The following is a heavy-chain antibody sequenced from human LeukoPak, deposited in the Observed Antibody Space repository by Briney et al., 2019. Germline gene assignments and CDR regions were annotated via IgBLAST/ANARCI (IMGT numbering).Heavy chain of an antibody. V-gene: IGHV1-8*01. CDR2: MNPNSGNT. D-gene: IGHD3-22*01. CDR1: GYTFTSYD. CDR3: ARADYDSGGSTRKQIDF. J-gene: IGHJ4*02. Sequence: GASVKVSCKASGYTFTSYDINWVRQATGQGLEWMGWMNPNSGNTAYAQKFQGRVTMTRNTSISTAYMELSSLRSEGTAVYYCARADYDSGGSTRKQIDFWGQGTLVTVSS.